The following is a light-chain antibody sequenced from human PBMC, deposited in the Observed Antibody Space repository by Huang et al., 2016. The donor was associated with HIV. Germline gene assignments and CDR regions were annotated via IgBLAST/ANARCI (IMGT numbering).Light chain of an antibody. CDR2: AAS. J-gene: IGKJ4*01. CDR3: QQSYSTPLT. CDR1: QSIISY. Sequence: DIQMTQSPSTLSASVGERVTITCRASQSIISYLNWYQQKPGKAPKLLIYAASSLQSVVPSRFSGSGSGTDFTLTISSLQPEDFATYYCQQSYSTPLTFGGGTKVEIK. V-gene: IGKV1-39*01.